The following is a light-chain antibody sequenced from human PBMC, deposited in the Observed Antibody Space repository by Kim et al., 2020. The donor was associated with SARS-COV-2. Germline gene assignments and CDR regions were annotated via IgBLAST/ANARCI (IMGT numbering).Light chain of an antibody. Sequence: SSELTQDSAVSVALGQTVRITCQGDSLRSYYASWYQQKPGQAPVLVIYEKNNRPSGIPDRSPGSSSGNTASLIITGAQAEDEADYYCNSRESGVNHVVFG. CDR1: SLRSYY. V-gene: IGLV3-19*01. CDR3: NSRESGVNHVV. J-gene: IGLJ3*02. CDR2: EKN.